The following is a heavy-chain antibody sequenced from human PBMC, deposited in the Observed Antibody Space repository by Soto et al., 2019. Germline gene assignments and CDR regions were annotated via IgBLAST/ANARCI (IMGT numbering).Heavy chain of an antibody. CDR2: ISGSGSRT. Sequence: EVQLLESGGGLVQPGGSLRLSCAGSGFTFTNSAMRWVRQAPGKGLEWVSGISGSGSRTYYADSVKGRFTVSRDNSKNTLYLQMNSLRAEDTAIYYCAKGGNLDYWGQGTLVTVSS. J-gene: IGHJ4*02. D-gene: IGHD1-26*01. V-gene: IGHV3-23*01. CDR3: AKGGNLDY. CDR1: GFTFTNSA.